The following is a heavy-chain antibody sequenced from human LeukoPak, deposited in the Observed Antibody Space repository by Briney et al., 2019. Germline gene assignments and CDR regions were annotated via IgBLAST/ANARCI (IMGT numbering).Heavy chain of an antibody. D-gene: IGHD3-22*01. V-gene: IGHV3-30-3*01. Sequence: GGSLRLSCAASGFTFSSYAMHWVRQAPGKGLEWVAVISYDGSNKYYADSVKGRFTISRDNSKNTLYLQMNSLRAEDTAVYYCARNMIVVVMAFDYWGQGILVTVSS. CDR3: ARNMIVVVMAFDY. J-gene: IGHJ4*02. CDR2: ISYDGSNK. CDR1: GFTFSSYA.